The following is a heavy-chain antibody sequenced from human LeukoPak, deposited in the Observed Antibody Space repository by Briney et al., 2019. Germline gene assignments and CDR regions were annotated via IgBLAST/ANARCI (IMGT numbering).Heavy chain of an antibody. J-gene: IGHJ4*02. CDR1: GFTFTTYA. CDR3: AKVVGGITVEYYFDY. V-gene: IGHV3-23*01. Sequence: GGSLRLSCATSGFTFTTYAMNWVRQAPGKGLEWVSAISGSGDSTYYADSVKGRFTISRDNSKNTLYLQMNSLRAEDTAVYYCAKVVGGITVEYYFDYWGQGTLVTVSS. D-gene: IGHD4-23*01. CDR2: ISGSGDST.